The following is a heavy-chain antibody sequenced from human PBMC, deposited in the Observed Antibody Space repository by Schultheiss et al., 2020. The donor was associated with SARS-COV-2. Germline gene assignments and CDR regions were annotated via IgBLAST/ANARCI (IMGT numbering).Heavy chain of an antibody. CDR1: GYTFTSYG. CDR3: ARDPRASGWYDYFDY. CDR2: ISAYNGNT. V-gene: IGHV1-18*01. D-gene: IGHD6-19*01. Sequence: ASVKVSCKASGYTFTSYGISWVRQAPGQGLEWMGWISAYNGNTNYAQKFQGRVTMTRDTSTSTVYMELSSLRSEDTAVYYCARDPRASGWYDYFDYWGQGTLVTVSS. J-gene: IGHJ4*02.